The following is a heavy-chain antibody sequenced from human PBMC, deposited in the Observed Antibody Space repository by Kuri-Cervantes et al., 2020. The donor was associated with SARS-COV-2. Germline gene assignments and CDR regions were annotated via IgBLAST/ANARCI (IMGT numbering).Heavy chain of an antibody. Sequence: GGSLRLSCAASGFTFNNYGMHWVRQAPGKGLERVAFLRYDGGGKHYADSVKGRFTISRDSSKNTLYLEMNSLRVEDTAVYYCAKDPLYRGTYDLGKLDYWGRGTLVTVSS. CDR3: AKDPLYRGTYDLGKLDY. D-gene: IGHD3-3*01. V-gene: IGHV3-30*02. J-gene: IGHJ4*02. CDR1: GFTFNNYG. CDR2: LRYDGGGK.